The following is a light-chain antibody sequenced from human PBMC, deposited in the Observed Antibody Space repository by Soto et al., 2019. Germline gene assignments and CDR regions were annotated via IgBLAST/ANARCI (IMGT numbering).Light chain of an antibody. Sequence: DIVMTQSPDSLAVSLGERATINCKSSQSVLFSSNNKNYLAWYQQKPGQPPKQLIYWASTRESGVPDRFSGSGSGTDFTLTISSVQAEDVEVYYCQQYFNTMYTFGQGTRLEIK. V-gene: IGKV4-1*01. CDR2: WAS. CDR1: QSVLFSSNNKNY. J-gene: IGKJ5*01. CDR3: QQYFNTMYT.